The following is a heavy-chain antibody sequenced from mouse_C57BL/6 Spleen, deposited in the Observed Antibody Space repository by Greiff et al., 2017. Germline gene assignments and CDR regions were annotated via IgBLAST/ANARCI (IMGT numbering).Heavy chain of an antibody. CDR3: TSGTVVATGDY. V-gene: IGHV1-9*01. CDR1: GYTFTGYW. Sequence: QVQLQQSGAELMKPGASVKLSCKATGYTFTGYWIEWVKQRPGHGLEWIGEIVPGSGSTNYNEKFKGKATFTADTSSNTAYMQLSILTTEYAAIYYCTSGTVVATGDYWGQGTTLTVSS. J-gene: IGHJ2*01. CDR2: IVPGSGST. D-gene: IGHD1-1*01.